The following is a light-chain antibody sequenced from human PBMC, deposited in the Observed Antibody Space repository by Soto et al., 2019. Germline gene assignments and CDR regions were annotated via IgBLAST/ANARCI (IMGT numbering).Light chain of an antibody. CDR3: QPANSFPLT. CDR1: QGISNW. CDR2: AAS. Sequence: DIQMTQSPSSVSASVGDRVIITCRTSQGISNWLAWYQHKQGNAPNLVIHAASSLQSGVPSRFSGSASGTDFTLTISRLHPEDFATYYYQPANSFPLTFCGGTKVEIK. J-gene: IGKJ4*01. V-gene: IGKV1-12*01.